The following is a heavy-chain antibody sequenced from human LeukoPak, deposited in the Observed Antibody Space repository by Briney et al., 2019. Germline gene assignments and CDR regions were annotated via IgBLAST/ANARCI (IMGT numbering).Heavy chain of an antibody. CDR1: GFTFSSYA. CDR2: IWYDGSNK. Sequence: GGSLRLSCAASGFTFSSYAMSWVRQAPGKGLEWVAVIWYDGSNKYYADSVKGRFTISRDNSKNTLYLQMNSLRAEDTAVYYCAGIVVPAAITPVQIEGFDPWGQGTLVTVSP. J-gene: IGHJ5*02. CDR3: AGIVVPAAITPVQIEGFDP. V-gene: IGHV3-33*08. D-gene: IGHD1-1*01.